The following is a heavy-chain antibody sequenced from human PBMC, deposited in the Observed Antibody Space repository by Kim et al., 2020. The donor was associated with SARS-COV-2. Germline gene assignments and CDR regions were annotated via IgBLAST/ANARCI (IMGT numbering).Heavy chain of an antibody. CDR3: GRHGRTYYYDSGSYYNPPAYGMDV. CDR2: IYPDDSDT. J-gene: IGHJ6*02. D-gene: IGHD3-10*01. Sequence: GESLKISCKGSGYSFTTYWIAWVRQMPGKGLEWMGIIYPDDSDTKYSPSFQDQVTISADKSISTAYLQWSSLKASDTAIYYCGRHGRTYYYDSGSYYNPPAYGMDVWGQGTSVTVSS. V-gene: IGHV5-51*01. CDR1: GYSFTTYW.